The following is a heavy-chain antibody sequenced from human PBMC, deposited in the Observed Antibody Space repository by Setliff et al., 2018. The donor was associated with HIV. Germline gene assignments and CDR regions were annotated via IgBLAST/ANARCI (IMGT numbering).Heavy chain of an antibody. V-gene: IGHV1-46*01. D-gene: IGHD3-9*01. CDR3: ASHAMTVDTGLFHY. CDR1: GYDFGFHY. J-gene: IGHJ4*02. Sequence: ASVKVSCKSSGYDFGFHYVHWVRQAPGQGLDWMGVINPNAGSTTDADRFQDRVTMTRDASTRTGYMELSRLRSGDTAVYYCASHAMTVDTGLFHYWGQGTLVTVSS. CDR2: INPNAGST.